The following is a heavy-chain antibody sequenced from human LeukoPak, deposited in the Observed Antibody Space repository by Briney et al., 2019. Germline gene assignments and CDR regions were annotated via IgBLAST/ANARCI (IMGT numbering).Heavy chain of an antibody. V-gene: IGHV3-23*01. CDR3: AKWGDYDILTGYYDSDY. CDR1: GFTFSNYA. Sequence: GASLRLSCAASGFTFSNYAMSWVRQAPGKGLEWVSAIVGTGGSTYYADSGKGRFTISRDNSKNTLYLQMNSLRAEDTAVYYCAKWGDYDILTGYYDSDYWGQGTLVTVSS. J-gene: IGHJ4*02. D-gene: IGHD3-9*01. CDR2: IVGTGGST.